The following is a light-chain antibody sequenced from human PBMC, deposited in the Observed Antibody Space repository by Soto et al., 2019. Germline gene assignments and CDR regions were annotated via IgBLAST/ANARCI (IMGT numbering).Light chain of an antibody. CDR1: SSDVGGYNY. CDR3: SSHTASSTQV. Sequence: QSVLTQPASVSGSPGQSITISCTGTSSDVGGYNYVSWYQQHPGKAPKLMINEVSNRPSGVSNRFSGSKSGNTASLTISGLQAEDEADYYCSSHTASSTQVFGRGTKVTVL. J-gene: IGLJ1*01. CDR2: EVS. V-gene: IGLV2-14*01.